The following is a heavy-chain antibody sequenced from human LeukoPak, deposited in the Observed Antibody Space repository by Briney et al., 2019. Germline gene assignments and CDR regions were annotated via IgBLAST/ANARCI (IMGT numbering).Heavy chain of an antibody. V-gene: IGHV3-21*01. Sequence: GGSLRLSCAASGFTFSSSAMSWVRQAPGKGLEWVSYISSSSSYIYYADSVKGRFTISRDNAENSLYLQMNSLRAEDTAVYYCARERDGRFFDYWGQGTLVTVSS. D-gene: IGHD5-24*01. CDR3: ARERDGRFFDY. CDR1: GFTFSSSA. J-gene: IGHJ4*02. CDR2: ISSSSSYI.